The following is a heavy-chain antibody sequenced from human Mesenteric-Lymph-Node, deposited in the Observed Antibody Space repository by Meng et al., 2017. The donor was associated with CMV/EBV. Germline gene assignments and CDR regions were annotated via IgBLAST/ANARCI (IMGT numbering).Heavy chain of an antibody. D-gene: IGHD3-10*01. Sequence: ASVKVSCKASGYTFTSYGISWVRQAPGQGLEWMGWISAYNGNTNYAQKLQGRVTITADKSTSTAYMELSSLRSEDTAVYYCARDPGDYWGQGTLVTVSS. J-gene: IGHJ4*02. CDR3: ARDPGDY. CDR2: ISAYNGNT. V-gene: IGHV1-18*01. CDR1: GYTFTSYG.